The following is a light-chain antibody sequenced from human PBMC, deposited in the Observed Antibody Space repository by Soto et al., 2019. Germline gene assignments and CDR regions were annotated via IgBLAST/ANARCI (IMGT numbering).Light chain of an antibody. CDR1: QSISRY. CDR3: QQSYSTTWT. V-gene: IGKV1-39*01. J-gene: IGKJ1*01. CDR2: VAS. Sequence: DIPMTQSPSSLSASVGDRVTITCRASQSISRYLNWYQQKPGKAPNLLIYVASSLQSEVPSRFSGSGSGTDFTLTISSLQPEDFATYSCQQSYSTTWTFGQGTKVDIK.